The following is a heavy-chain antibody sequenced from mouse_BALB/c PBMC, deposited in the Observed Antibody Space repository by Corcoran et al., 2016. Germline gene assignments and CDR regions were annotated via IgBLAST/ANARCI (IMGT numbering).Heavy chain of an antibody. CDR2: INPYNGGT. J-gene: IGHJ3*01. CDR3: ARDVFAY. CDR1: GYSFSDYT. V-gene: IGHV1-18*01. Sequence: EVQLQQSGPELVKPGASMNRACKASGYSFSDYTRNWVKQGHGKNLEWIGLINPYNGGTSYNQKFKGKATLTVDKSSSTAYMELLSLTSEDSAVYYCARDVFAYWGQGTLVTVSA.